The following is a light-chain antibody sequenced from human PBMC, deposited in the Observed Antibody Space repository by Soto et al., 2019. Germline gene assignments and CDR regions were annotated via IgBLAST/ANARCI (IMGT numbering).Light chain of an antibody. CDR3: QYYDTSLSASV. V-gene: IGLV1-40*01. CDR2: DNT. Sequence: QSVLTQPPSVSGAPGQTVTISCTGSRSNIGAGYAVHWYQQHPGTAPKLLIYDNTNRPSGVPDRFSASESGTSASLAITGLQSEDEADYYCQYYDTSLSASVFGGGTKLTVL. J-gene: IGLJ2*01. CDR1: RSNIGAGYA.